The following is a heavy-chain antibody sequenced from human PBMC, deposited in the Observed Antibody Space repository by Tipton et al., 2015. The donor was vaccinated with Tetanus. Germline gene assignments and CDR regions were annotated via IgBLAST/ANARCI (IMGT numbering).Heavy chain of an antibody. V-gene: IGHV4-31*03. CDR1: GGSISSGGYY. CDR3: ARDQARGARGWNYFDY. D-gene: IGHD1-26*01. CDR2: IYYSGST. Sequence: TLSLTCTVSGGSISSGGYYWTWIRQHPGKGLEWIGDIYYSGSTYYNPSLKSRVSISVDTSNNQFSVNLNSVTDADTAVYYCARDQARGARGWNYFDYWGQGALVTVSS. J-gene: IGHJ4*02.